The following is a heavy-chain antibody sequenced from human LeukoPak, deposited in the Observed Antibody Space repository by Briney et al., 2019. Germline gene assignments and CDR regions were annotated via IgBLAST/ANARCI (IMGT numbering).Heavy chain of an antibody. J-gene: IGHJ4*02. CDR3: AKAMSWYYFDY. CDR2: ISGSGDST. CDR1: GFTFSSFA. V-gene: IGHV3-23*01. Sequence: GGSLRLSCAASGFTFSSFAMSRVRQAPGKGLEWISAISGSGDSTYYADSVKGRFTISRDNSKNTLYLQMNSLRAEDTALYYCAKAMSWYYFDYWGQGTLVTVSS. D-gene: IGHD2-8*02.